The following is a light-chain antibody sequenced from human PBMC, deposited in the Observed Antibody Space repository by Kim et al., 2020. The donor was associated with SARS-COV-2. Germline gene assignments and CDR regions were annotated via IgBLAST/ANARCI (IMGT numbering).Light chain of an antibody. CDR2: AAS. CDR1: QDIRRY. V-gene: IGKV1-39*01. Sequence: DIQMTQSPSSLSASVGDRVTITCRASQDIRRYLNWYQQKPGKAPKVLIYAASTLQSGVPSRFSGSGSGTDFTLTITSLQPEDFATYDCQQTDTTPITFGQGTRLEI. J-gene: IGKJ5*01. CDR3: QQTDTTPIT.